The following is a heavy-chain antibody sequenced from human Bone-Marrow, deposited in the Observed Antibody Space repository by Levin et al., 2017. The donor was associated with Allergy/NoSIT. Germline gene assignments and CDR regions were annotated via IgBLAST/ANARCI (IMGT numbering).Heavy chain of an antibody. CDR2: ISYDGSDK. J-gene: IGHJ6*02. D-gene: IGHD2-15*01. CDR1: GFTFSTYA. V-gene: IGHV3-30*18. CDR3: AKEVARGWGYGMDV. Sequence: GGSLRLSCAASGFTFSTYAMHWVRQAPGKGLEWVALISYDGSDKFFADSVKGRFTISRDSSKNTLYLQMNSLRVEDTAVYYCAKEVARGWGYGMDVWGQGATVTVSS.